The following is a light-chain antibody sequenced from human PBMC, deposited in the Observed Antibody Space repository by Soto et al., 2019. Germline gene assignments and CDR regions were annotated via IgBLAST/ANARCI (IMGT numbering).Light chain of an antibody. CDR3: QQYESYPYT. CDR1: QSIQTW. J-gene: IGKJ2*01. CDR2: DAS. V-gene: IGKV1-5*01. Sequence: DITMTQSPSTLSASVGDRVTISCRASQSIQTWLAWYQQRPGKAPNLLIFDASDLASGVSSRFSGSGSGAEFTLTISSLQADDFATYYCQQYESYPYTFGRGTRLEIK.